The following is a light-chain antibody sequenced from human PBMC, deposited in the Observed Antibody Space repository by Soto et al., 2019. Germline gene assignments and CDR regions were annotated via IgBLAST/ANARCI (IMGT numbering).Light chain of an antibody. CDR1: QSVSSSY. CDR3: QQYGSSPL. V-gene: IGKV3-20*01. J-gene: IGKJ1*01. Sequence: EIVLTQAPGTLSLSPGERATLSCRASQSVSSSYLAWYQQKPGQAPRLLIYGASSRATGIPDRFSGSGSGTDFTLPISRLEPEDFAVYYCQQYGSSPLFGQGTKVDIK. CDR2: GAS.